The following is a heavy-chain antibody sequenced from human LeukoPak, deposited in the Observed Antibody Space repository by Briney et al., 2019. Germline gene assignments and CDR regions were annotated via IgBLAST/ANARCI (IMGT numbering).Heavy chain of an antibody. CDR3: VVYDFWSGYPDY. CDR2: IYYTGST. D-gene: IGHD3-3*01. Sequence: SETPSLTCTVSGGSISSYYWTWIRQPPGKGLEWIGYIYYTGSTNHNPSLKSRVTISVDTSKNQFSLKLSSVTAADTAVYYCVVYDFWSGYPDYWGQGILVTVSS. CDR1: GGSISSYY. V-gene: IGHV4-59*01. J-gene: IGHJ4*02.